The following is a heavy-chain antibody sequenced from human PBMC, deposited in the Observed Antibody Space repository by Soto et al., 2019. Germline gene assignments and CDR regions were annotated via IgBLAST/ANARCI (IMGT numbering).Heavy chain of an antibody. CDR2: ISSSSSYI. CDR3: ATFPSGYDYYYYGMDV. V-gene: IGHV3-21*01. J-gene: IGHJ6*02. CDR1: GFTFSSYS. Sequence: GGSLRLSCAASGFTFSSYSMNWVRQAPGKGLEWVSSISSSSSYIYYADSVKGRFTISRDNAKNSLYLQMNSLRAEDMAVYYCATFPSGYDYYYYGMDVWGQGTTVTVSS. D-gene: IGHD3-3*01.